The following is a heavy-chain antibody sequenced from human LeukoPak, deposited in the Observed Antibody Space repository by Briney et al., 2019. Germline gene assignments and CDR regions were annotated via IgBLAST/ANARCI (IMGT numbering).Heavy chain of an antibody. D-gene: IGHD6-13*01. CDR1: GFTFSSYA. J-gene: IGHJ6*02. CDR3: ASSSWYPLYYYYYGMDV. V-gene: IGHV3-23*01. Sequence: QSGGSLRLSCAASGFTFSSYAMSWVRQAPGKGLEWVSAISGSGGSTYYADSVKGRFTISRDNSKNTLYLQMNSLRAEDTAVYYCASSSWYPLYYYYYGMDVWGQGTTVTVSS. CDR2: ISGSGGST.